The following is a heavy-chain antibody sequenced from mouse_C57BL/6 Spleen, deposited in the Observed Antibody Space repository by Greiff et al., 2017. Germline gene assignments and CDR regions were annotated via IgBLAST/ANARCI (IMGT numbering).Heavy chain of an antibody. V-gene: IGHV1-59*01. CDR3: ARGSSFYFDD. J-gene: IGHJ2*01. D-gene: IGHD1-1*01. CDR2: IDPSDSYT. CDR1: GYTFTSYW. Sequence: VQLQQPGAELVRPGTSVKLSCKASGYTFTSYWMHWVKQRPGQGLEWIGVIDPSDSYTNYKQKFKGKATLTVDTSSSTAYMQLRSLTSEVSAVFNCARGSSFYFDDWGQGTTLTVSS.